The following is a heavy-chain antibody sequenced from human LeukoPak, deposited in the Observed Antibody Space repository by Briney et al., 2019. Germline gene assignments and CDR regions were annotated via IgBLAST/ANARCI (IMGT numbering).Heavy chain of an antibody. J-gene: IGHJ4*02. V-gene: IGHV3-7*01. CDR1: GFTFSSYE. Sequence: GGSLRLSCAASGFTFSSYEMNWVRQAPGKGLEWVANINQDGSDKNYVDSVKGRFTVSRDNAKNSLYLQMNSLRAEDTAVYYCARFSRTNIGYWGRGILVTVSS. CDR2: INQDGSDK. D-gene: IGHD1/OR15-1a*01. CDR3: ARFSRTNIGY.